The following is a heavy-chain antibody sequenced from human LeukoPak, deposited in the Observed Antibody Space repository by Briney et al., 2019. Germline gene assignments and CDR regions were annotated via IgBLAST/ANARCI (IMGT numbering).Heavy chain of an antibody. J-gene: IGHJ5*02. D-gene: IGHD1-20*01. CDR3: ARSVTGANNWFDP. Sequence: SETLSLTCTVPGGSVSPYYWSWIRQPPGKGLEWVGIIYSSGTTYYNPSLTSRVTISIDTSKNQFSLKLTSVTAADTAVYYCARSVTGANNWFDPWGQGTLVTVSS. CDR1: GGSVSPYY. V-gene: IGHV4-4*09. CDR2: IYSSGTT.